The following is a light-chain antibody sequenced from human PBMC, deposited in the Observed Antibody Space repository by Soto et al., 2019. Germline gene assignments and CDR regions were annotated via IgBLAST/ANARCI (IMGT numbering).Light chain of an antibody. V-gene: IGKV3-20*01. CDR1: QSISNSY. Sequence: EVVMRQSPATLSVSPLEGATLSYRASQSISNSYLAWYQQKPGQAPRLLIYGASNRATGIPDRFSGSGSGTDFTLTISRLEPEDFAVYYCQQYGSSGTFGQGTKVDIK. CDR3: QQYGSSGT. CDR2: GAS. J-gene: IGKJ1*01.